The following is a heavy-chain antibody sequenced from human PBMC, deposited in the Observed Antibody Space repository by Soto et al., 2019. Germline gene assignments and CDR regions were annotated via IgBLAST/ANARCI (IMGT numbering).Heavy chain of an antibody. Sequence: PSETLSLTCTVSGGSVSSGSYYWSWIRQPPGKGLEWIGYIYYSGSTNYNPSLKSRVTISVDTSKNQFSLKLSSVTAADTAVYYCARDRITRVKVGYYYYGMDVWGQVTTVTVSS. V-gene: IGHV4-61*01. CDR2: IYYSGST. D-gene: IGHD3-16*01. J-gene: IGHJ6*02. CDR3: ARDRITRVKVGYYYYGMDV. CDR1: GGSVSSGSYY.